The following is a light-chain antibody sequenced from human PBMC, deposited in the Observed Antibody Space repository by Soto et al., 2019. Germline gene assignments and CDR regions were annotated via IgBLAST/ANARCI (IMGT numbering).Light chain of an antibody. V-gene: IGLV2-14*01. Sequence: QSVLTQPASVSGSPGQSITISCTGTNSDVGRYNYVSWYQQRPGKAPKLMIYEVSNRPSGVSNRFSGSKSGNTASLTISGLQAEDEADYYCSSYTTSSTAYVFGIGTKLTVL. J-gene: IGLJ1*01. CDR3: SSYTTSSTAYV. CDR2: EVS. CDR1: NSDVGRYNY.